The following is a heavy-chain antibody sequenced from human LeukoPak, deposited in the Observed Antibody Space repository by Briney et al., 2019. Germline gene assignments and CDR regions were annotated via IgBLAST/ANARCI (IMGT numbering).Heavy chain of an antibody. CDR2: IYYSGST. CDR1: GGSISSGDYS. D-gene: IGHD3-10*01. CDR3: ARYILGVVRWFDP. V-gene: IGHV4-30-2*01. Sequence: SQTLSLTCAVSGGSISSGDYSWSWIRQPPGKGLEWIGYIYYSGSTYYNPPLKSRVTISVDRSKNQLSLKLSSVTAADTAVYYCARYILGVVRWFDPWGQGTLVTVSS. J-gene: IGHJ5*02.